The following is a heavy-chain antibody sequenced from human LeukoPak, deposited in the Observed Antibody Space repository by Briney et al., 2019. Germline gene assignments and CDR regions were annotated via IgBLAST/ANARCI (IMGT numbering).Heavy chain of an antibody. CDR1: GFTFSSYS. Sequence: GGSLRLSCAASGFTFSSYSMNWVRQAPGKGLEWVSSISSSSSYIYYADSVKGRFTISRDNAKNSLYLQMNSLRAEDTAVYYCARDERFGPYYYYMDVWGKGTTVTVSS. D-gene: IGHD3-10*01. V-gene: IGHV3-21*01. J-gene: IGHJ6*03. CDR3: ARDERFGPYYYYMDV. CDR2: ISSSSSYI.